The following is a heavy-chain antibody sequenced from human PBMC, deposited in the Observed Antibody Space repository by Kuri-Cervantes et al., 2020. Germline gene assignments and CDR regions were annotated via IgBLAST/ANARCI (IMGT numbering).Heavy chain of an antibody. V-gene: IGHV3-53*01. D-gene: IGHD4-17*01. CDR2: IYSGGST. CDR3: ARGEGTTAPFDY. Sequence: GESLKISCAASGFTFSSYWMSWVRQAPGKGLEWVSVIYSGGSTYYADSVKGRFTISRDNSKNTLYLQMNSLRAEDTAVYYCARGEGTTAPFDYWGQGTLVTVSS. J-gene: IGHJ4*02. CDR1: GFTFSSYW.